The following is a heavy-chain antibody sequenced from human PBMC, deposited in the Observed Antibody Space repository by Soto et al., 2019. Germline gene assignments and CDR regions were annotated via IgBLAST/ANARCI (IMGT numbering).Heavy chain of an antibody. CDR3: AKKGSSSFDY. CDR1: GFTFCSHS. D-gene: IGHD2-2*01. Sequence: GGSLRLSCSASGFTFCSHSISWVRQAPGKGLEWVSGISSGGSGTNYADSVKGRFTISRDNSKKTLYLQMNSLRAEDTAVYHCAKKGSSSFDYWGQGTLVTVSS. V-gene: IGHV3-23*01. CDR2: ISSGGSGT. J-gene: IGHJ4*02.